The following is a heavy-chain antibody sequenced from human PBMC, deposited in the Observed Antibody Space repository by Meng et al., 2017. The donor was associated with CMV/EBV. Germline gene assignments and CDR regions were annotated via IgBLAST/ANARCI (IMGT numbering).Heavy chain of an antibody. CDR3: ATYIGNYINWYFDL. CDR1: GYTFTGYY. CDR2: INPNSGGT. Sequence: VQSGAEVKKPGAPVKGSGKASGYTFTGYYMHWVRQAPGQGLEWMGWINPNSGGTNYAQKFQGRVTMTRDTSISTAYMELSRLRSDDTAVYYCATYIGNYINWYFDLWGRGTLVTVSS. D-gene: IGHD1-7*01. V-gene: IGHV1-2*02. J-gene: IGHJ2*01.